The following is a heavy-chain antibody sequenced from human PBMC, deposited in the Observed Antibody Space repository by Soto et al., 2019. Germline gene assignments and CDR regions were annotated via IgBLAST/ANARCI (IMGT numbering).Heavy chain of an antibody. V-gene: IGHV4-59*02. CDR3: ARSYYDSTGFAVDP. J-gene: IGHJ5*02. Sequence: QMQLQASGPGLVKPSETLSLTCNVSGASVSPGYWSWIRQPPGEGLEWIGFMYFGGSFNYNPSLTSRATISVETSKNQFSMKLTSVTASDTAVYYCARSYYDSTGFAVDPWGQGTLVTVSS. D-gene: IGHD3-22*01. CDR1: GASVSPGY. CDR2: MYFGGSF.